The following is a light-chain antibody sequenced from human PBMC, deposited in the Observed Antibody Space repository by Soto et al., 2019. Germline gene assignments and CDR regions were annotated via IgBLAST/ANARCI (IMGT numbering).Light chain of an antibody. CDR3: QTWATGPWV. CDR2: LNNDGSH. CDR1: SGHSIYA. J-gene: IGLJ3*02. V-gene: IGLV4-69*01. Sequence: QPVLTQSPSASASLGASVKLTCTLTSGHSIYAIAWHQQQPEKGPRFLMKLNNDGSHTKGEGIPDRFSGSSSGAEWYLTISSLQSEDEADYYCQTWATGPWVFGGGTKLTVL.